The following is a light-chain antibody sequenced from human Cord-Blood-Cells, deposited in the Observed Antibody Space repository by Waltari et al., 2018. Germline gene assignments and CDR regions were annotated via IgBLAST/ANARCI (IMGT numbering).Light chain of an antibody. J-gene: IGLJ3*02. CDR2: KDS. Sequence: SYELTQPPSVSVSPGQTARITCSGDALPKQYAYWYQQKPGQAPVLVIYKDSERPSGCPERFSGASSGTTVTVTISVVQAEDEADYYCQSADSSGTYPVFGGGTKLTVL. CDR3: QSADSSGTYPV. CDR1: ALPKQY. V-gene: IGLV3-25*03.